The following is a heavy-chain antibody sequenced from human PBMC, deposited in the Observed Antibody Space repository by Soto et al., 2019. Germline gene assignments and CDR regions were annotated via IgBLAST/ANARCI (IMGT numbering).Heavy chain of an antibody. CDR2: IIPIFGTA. Sequence: SVKVSCKASGGTFSSYAISGVRQAPGQGLEWMGGIIPIFGTANYAQKFQGRVTITADESTSTAYMELSSLRSDDTAVYYCARGPLPYSSGWYGGDFDYWGQGTLVTVSS. CDR3: ARGPLPYSSGWYGGDFDY. CDR1: GGTFSSYA. D-gene: IGHD6-19*01. J-gene: IGHJ4*02. V-gene: IGHV1-69*13.